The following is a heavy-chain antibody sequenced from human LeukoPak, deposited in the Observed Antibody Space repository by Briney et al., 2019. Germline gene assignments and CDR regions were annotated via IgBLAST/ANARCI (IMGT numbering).Heavy chain of an antibody. J-gene: IGHJ4*02. CDR1: GFTFRSYA. CDR3: AKGLRYFDWLLA. V-gene: IGHV3-23*01. CDR2: ISGSGGST. D-gene: IGHD3-9*01. Sequence: PGGSRRLSCAASGFTFRSYAMSWVRQAPGKGLEWVSAISGSGGSTYYADSVKGRFTISRDNSKNTLYLQMNSLRAEDTAVYYCAKGLRYFDWLLAWGQGTLVTVSS.